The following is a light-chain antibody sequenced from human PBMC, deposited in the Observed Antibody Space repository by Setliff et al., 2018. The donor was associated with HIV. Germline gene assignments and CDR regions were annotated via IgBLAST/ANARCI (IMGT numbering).Light chain of an antibody. CDR1: RSNIGAGFD. CDR3: QSYDSSLRGDV. CDR2: GDN. J-gene: IGLJ1*01. V-gene: IGLV1-40*01. Sequence: VLTQPPSVSGAPGQRVTISCTGSRSNIGAGFDVHWFQRLPGTAPKVVIYGDNYRPSGVPDRISGSKSGTSASLAITGLQAEDEADYYCQSYDSSLRGDVFGTGTKGTVL.